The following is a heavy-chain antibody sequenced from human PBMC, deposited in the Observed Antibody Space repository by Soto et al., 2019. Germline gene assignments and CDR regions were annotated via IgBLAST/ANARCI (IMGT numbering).Heavy chain of an antibody. D-gene: IGHD3-22*01. CDR2: IIPIFGTA. J-gene: IGHJ4*02. Sequence: GASVKVSCKASGGTFSSYAISWVRQAPGQGLEWMGGIIPIFGTANYAQKFQGRVTITADESTSTAYMELSSLRSEDTAVYYCARRSYYDSSGYYDYWGQGTLVTVSS. V-gene: IGHV1-69*13. CDR1: GGTFSSYA. CDR3: ARRSYYDSSGYYDY.